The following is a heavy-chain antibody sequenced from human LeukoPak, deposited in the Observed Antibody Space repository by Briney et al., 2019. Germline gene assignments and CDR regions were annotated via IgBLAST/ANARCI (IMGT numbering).Heavy chain of an antibody. Sequence: GESLKISCKSSGYTFTNYWIGWVRQMPGKGLEWMGINYPGDSDIRYSPSFQGQVTVSADKSISTAYLQWSSLKASDTAIYYCARQTGAWYFDLWGRGTLVTVSS. V-gene: IGHV5-51*01. D-gene: IGHD1-14*01. CDR1: GYTFTNYW. CDR3: ARQTGAWYFDL. CDR2: NYPGDSDI. J-gene: IGHJ2*01.